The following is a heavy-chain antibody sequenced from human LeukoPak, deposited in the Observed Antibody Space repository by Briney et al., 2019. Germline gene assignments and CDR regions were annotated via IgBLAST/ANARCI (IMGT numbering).Heavy chain of an antibody. J-gene: IGHJ4*02. CDR3: ARDSTERPLDY. Sequence: PSETLSLTCTVSGGSISSGGYYWSWIRQPPGKGLEWIGYIYHSGSTYYNPSLKSRATLSVDRSKNQFSLKLSSVTAADTAVYYCARDSTERPLDYWGQGTLVTVSS. CDR1: GGSISSGGYY. D-gene: IGHD2-2*01. V-gene: IGHV4-30-2*01. CDR2: IYHSGST.